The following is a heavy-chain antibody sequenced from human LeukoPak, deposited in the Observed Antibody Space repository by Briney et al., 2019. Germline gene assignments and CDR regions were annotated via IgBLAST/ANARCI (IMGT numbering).Heavy chain of an antibody. CDR3: AREEGYYGSGSWDYGMDV. D-gene: IGHD3-10*01. Sequence: ASVKVSCKASGYTFTSYAMHWVRQAPGQRLEWMGWINAGNGNTKYSQKFQGRVTITRDTPASTAYMELSSLRSEDTAVYYCAREEGYYGSGSWDYGMDVWGKGTTVTVSS. J-gene: IGHJ6*04. CDR2: INAGNGNT. V-gene: IGHV1-3*01. CDR1: GYTFTSYA.